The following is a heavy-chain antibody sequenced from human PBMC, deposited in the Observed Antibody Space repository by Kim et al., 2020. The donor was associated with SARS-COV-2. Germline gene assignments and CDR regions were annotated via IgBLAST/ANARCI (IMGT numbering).Heavy chain of an antibody. J-gene: IGHJ4*02. Sequence: SETLSLTCTVSGGSISGYYWSWIRQTPDKGLEWIGYVYYSGFTNYNPSLKSRVTISVDTAKSQFSLELSSVTAADTAVYYCAKGAGDGSNHFDFWGQGTLVTVFS. V-gene: IGHV4-59*13. CDR3: AKGAGDGSNHFDF. D-gene: IGHD1-26*01. CDR1: GGSISGYY. CDR2: VYYSGFT.